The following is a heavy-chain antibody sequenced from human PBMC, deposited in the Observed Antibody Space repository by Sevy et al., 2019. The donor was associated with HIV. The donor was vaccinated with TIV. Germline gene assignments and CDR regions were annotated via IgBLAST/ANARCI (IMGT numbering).Heavy chain of an antibody. D-gene: IGHD6-19*01. J-gene: IGHJ4*02. CDR1: GFTFSSYG. V-gene: IGHV3-30*18. Sequence: GGSLRLSCAASGFTFSSYGMHWVRQAPGKGLEWVAVISYDGSNKYYADSVKGRFTISRDNSKNTLYLQMNSLRAEDTAVYYCAKEIRRKGWFCFDYWGQGTLVTVSS. CDR3: AKEIRRKGWFCFDY. CDR2: ISYDGSNK.